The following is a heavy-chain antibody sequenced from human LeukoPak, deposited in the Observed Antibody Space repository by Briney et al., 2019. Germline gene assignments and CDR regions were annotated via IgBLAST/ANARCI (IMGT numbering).Heavy chain of an antibody. D-gene: IGHD2-15*01. CDR2: ISAYNGNT. J-gene: IGHJ4*02. V-gene: IGHV1-18*04. CDR3: ARMGEYIVVVVAATPFDY. Sequence: ASVKVSCKASGYTFTSYGISWVRQAPGQGLEWMGWISAYNGNTNYAQKLQGRVTMTTDTSTSTAYMELRSLRSDDTAVYYCARMGEYIVVVVAATPFDYWGQGTLVTASS. CDR1: GYTFTSYG.